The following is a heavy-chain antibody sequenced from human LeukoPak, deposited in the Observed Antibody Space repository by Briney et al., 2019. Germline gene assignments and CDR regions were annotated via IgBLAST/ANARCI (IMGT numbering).Heavy chain of an antibody. Sequence: GGSLRLSCAASGFTFSSYEMNWVRQAPGKGLEWVSYISSSGSTKYYADSVKGRFTISRDNAKNSLYLQMNSLRAEDTAVYYCVSTFSSGWYYFDYWGQGTLVTVSS. V-gene: IGHV3-48*03. D-gene: IGHD6-19*01. CDR2: ISSSGSTK. CDR3: VSTFSSGWYYFDY. J-gene: IGHJ4*02. CDR1: GFTFSSYE.